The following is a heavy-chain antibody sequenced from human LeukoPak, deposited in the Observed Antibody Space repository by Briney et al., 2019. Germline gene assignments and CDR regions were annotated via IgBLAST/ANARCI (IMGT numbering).Heavy chain of an antibody. CDR3: ARGTLRYFDF. D-gene: IGHD3-9*01. V-gene: IGHV1-46*01. J-gene: IGHJ4*02. CDR2: INPSGGSTT. CDR1: GYTLTSYY. Sequence: GASVKVSCKASGYTLTSYYMHWVRQAPGQGPEWMGVINPSGGSTTSYAQKIQGRVTMTRDTSMSTVIMELSSLRSEDTAVYYCARGTLRYFDFWGQGTLVTVSS.